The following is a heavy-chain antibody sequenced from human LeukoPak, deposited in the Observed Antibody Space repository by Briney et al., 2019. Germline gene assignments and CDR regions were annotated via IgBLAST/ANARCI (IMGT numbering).Heavy chain of an antibody. J-gene: IGHJ6*03. CDR1: GFTFSGYP. Sequence: PGRSLRLSCAASGFTFSGYPMHWVRQAPGRGLEWVALISYDGSNKYYTDSVKGRFTISRDNSKNTLYLQMNSLRAEDTAVYYCASSVGATTLNYYYMDVWGKGTTVTVSS. D-gene: IGHD1-26*01. CDR3: ASSVGATTLNYYYMDV. CDR2: ISYDGSNK. V-gene: IGHV3-30-3*01.